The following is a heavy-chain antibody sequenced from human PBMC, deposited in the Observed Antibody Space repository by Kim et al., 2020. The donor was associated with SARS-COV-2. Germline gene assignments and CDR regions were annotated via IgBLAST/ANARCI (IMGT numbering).Heavy chain of an antibody. D-gene: IGHD6-13*01. Sequence: RFTISRDNSKNTLYLQMNSLRAEDTSVYYCARGIPGYSSSWYWAVDYFDYWGQGTLVTVSS. V-gene: IGHV3-30*07. CDR3: ARGIPGYSSSWYWAVDYFDY. J-gene: IGHJ4*02.